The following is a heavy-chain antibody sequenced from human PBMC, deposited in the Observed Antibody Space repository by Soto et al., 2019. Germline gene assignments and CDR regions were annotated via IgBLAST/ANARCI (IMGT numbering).Heavy chain of an antibody. J-gene: IGHJ4*02. V-gene: IGHV4-59*01. CDR2: IYYSGST. CDR1: GGSISSYY. CDR3: ARSRRYSYGYGYFDY. D-gene: IGHD5-18*01. Sequence: SETLSLTCTVSGGSISSYYWSWIRQPPGKGLEWIGYIYYSGSTNYNPSLKSRVTISVDTSKNQFSLKLSSVTAADTAVYYCARSRRYSYGYGYFDYWGQGTLVTV.